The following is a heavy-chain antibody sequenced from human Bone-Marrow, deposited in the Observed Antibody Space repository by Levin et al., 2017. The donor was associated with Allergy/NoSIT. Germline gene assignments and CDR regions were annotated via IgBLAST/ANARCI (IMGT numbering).Heavy chain of an antibody. CDR1: GGSISGYY. D-gene: IGHD3-10*02. J-gene: IGHJ2*01. CDR3: ARLGYGRGRAYWYFDL. Sequence: PSETLSLTCTVSGGSISGYYWSWIRQPPGRGLEWIAYIYYSGSTNYNPSLKSRVTLSVDTSKNQFSLKLSSVTAADTAEYYCARLGYGRGRAYWYFDLWGRGTLVTVSS. V-gene: IGHV4-59*08. CDR2: IYYSGST.